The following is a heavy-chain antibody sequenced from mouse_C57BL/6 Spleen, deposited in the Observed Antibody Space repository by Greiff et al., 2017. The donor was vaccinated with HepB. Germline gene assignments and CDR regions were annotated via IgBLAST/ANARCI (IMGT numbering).Heavy chain of an antibody. Sequence: VQLQQSGAELVRPGTSVKVSCKASGYAFTNYLIEWVKQRPGQGLEWIGVINPGSGSTNYNEKFKGKATLTADKSSSTAYMQLSSLTSEDSAVYFCARRGDEGFDYWGQGTTLTVSS. CDR1: GYAFTNYL. CDR3: ARRGDEGFDY. CDR2: INPGSGST. V-gene: IGHV1-54*01. J-gene: IGHJ2*01.